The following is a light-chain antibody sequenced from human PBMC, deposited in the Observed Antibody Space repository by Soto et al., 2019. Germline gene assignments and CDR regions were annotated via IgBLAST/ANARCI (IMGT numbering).Light chain of an antibody. V-gene: IGKV3-20*01. CDR2: GAS. CDR3: QHYGSSPPFT. J-gene: IGKJ2*01. CDR1: QNVSSSC. Sequence: EVVLTQSPGTLSLSPGERATLSCRVWQNVSSSCLAWYQQKPGQAPRLLIYGASSRATGIPDRFSGSGSGTDFTLTISRLEPEDFAVFYCQHYGSSPPFTFGQGTKLEI.